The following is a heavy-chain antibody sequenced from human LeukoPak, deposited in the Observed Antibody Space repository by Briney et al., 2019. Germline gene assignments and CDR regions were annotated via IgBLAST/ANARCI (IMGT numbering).Heavy chain of an antibody. CDR3: ARDQTLWFGEPSLSY. J-gene: IGHJ4*02. CDR2: INPNNGGT. D-gene: IGHD3-10*01. CDR1: GYTFTDYY. Sequence: ASVKVSCKASGYTFTDYYIHWVRQAPGQGLEWMGWINPNNGGTNYAQKFQGRVTMTRDTSISTAYMELSRLRSDDTAVYYCARDQTLWFGEPSLSYWGQGTLVTVSS. V-gene: IGHV1-2*02.